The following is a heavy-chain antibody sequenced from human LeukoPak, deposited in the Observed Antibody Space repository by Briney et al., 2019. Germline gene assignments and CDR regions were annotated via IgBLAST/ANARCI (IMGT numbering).Heavy chain of an antibody. CDR1: GFTFRSYP. J-gene: IGHJ4*02. CDR2: ISYDGSNK. Sequence: GGSLRLSCAASGFTFRSYPIHWVRQAPGKGLEWVAVISYDGSNKYYADSVKGRFTISRDNSKNTLYLQMNSLRAEDTAVYYCARKTYHQTGGDYWGQGTLVTVSS. CDR3: ARKTYHQTGGDY. V-gene: IGHV3-30*14. D-gene: IGHD1-1*01.